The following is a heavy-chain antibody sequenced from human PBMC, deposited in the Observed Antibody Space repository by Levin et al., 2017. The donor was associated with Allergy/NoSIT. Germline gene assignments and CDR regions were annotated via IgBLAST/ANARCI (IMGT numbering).Heavy chain of an antibody. J-gene: IGHJ4*02. V-gene: IGHV3-9*01. CDR1: FCIFDDFV. CDR3: AKASGRGFGGVIAWFDN. D-gene: IGHD3-16*02. Sequence: LSFSFSFCIFDDFVIHFCWLLPLPFLSFFSGLAWPRGRRGYVDSVKGRFTISRDNAKNFLYLQMNSLRAEDTAFYYCAKASGRGFGGVIAWFDNWGQGVLVTVSS. CDR2: LAWPRGRR.